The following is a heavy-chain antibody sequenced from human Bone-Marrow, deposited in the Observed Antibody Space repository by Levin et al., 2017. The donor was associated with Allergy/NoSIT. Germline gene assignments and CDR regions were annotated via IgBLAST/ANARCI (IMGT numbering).Heavy chain of an antibody. V-gene: IGHV1-69*13. CDR1: GGTFSNYA. J-gene: IGHJ2*01. CDR3: ARGSRRYWYFDI. Sequence: GASVKVSCKTSGGTFSNYAVSWVRQAPGQGLEWMGAITPIFGTADYAQSFQDRVIISADESATSAYMELNSLRFEDTAVYYCARGSRRYWYFDIWGRGTLITVSS. CDR2: ITPIFGTA.